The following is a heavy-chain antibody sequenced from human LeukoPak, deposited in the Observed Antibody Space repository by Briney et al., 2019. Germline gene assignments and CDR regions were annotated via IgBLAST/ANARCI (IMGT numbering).Heavy chain of an antibody. J-gene: IGHJ3*02. CDR3: ARGDDDFWSGSLGIRAFDI. CDR2: INHSGGT. V-gene: IGHV4-34*01. Sequence: SETLSLTCAVYGGSFSGYYWTWIRQPPGKGLEWLGEINHSGGTNYNPSLKSRVTISVDTSKNQFSLKLSSVTAADTAVYYCARGDDDFWSGSLGIRAFDIWGQGTMVTVSS. CDR1: GGSFSGYY. D-gene: IGHD3-3*01.